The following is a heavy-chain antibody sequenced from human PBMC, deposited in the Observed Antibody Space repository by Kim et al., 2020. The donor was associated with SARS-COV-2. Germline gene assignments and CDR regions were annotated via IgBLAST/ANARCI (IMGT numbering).Heavy chain of an antibody. CDR3: AKDIWDFSGNDY. Sequence: YHTDPVGGRLTISRDNSKNTLFLQMTSLRADDTAIYYCAKDIWDFSGNDYWGQGTLVTVSS. V-gene: IGHV3-23*01. J-gene: IGHJ4*02. D-gene: IGHD1-26*01.